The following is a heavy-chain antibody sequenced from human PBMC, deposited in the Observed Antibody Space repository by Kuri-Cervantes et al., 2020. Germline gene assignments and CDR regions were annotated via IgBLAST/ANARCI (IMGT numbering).Heavy chain of an antibody. V-gene: IGHV3-23*01. Sequence: ETLSLTCAASGFTFSSYAMSWVRQAPGKGLEWVSAISGSGGSTYYADSVKGRFTISRDNAKNSLYLQMNSLRAEDTAVYYCARDGTPTAVYYYYGMDVWGQGTTVTVSS. CDR1: GFTFSSYA. CDR2: ISGSGGST. J-gene: IGHJ6*02. CDR3: ARDGTPTAVYYYYGMDV. D-gene: IGHD1-7*01.